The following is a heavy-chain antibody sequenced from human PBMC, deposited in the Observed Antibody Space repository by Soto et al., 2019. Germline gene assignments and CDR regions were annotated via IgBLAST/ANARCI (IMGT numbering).Heavy chain of an antibody. Sequence: GASVKVSCKASGYTFTGYYMHCVRQAPGQGLEWMGWINPNSGGTNYAQKFQGRVTMTRDTSISTAYMELSRLRSDDTAVYYCARDSRYSSSVGPGYWGQGTLVTVSS. CDR1: GYTFTGYY. J-gene: IGHJ4*02. V-gene: IGHV1-2*02. CDR3: ARDSRYSSSVGPGY. D-gene: IGHD6-6*01. CDR2: INPNSGGT.